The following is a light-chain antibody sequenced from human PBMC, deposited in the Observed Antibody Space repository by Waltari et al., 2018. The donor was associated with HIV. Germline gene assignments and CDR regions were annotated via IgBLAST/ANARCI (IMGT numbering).Light chain of an antibody. CDR3: SSFATSDTLL. Sequence: QSALTQPASVSGSPGQSITISCPGTRDDFGLYNFVSWYQKNPDKAPQLIIYGNTNRPSGVSYRFSGSKSDNTASLTISGLQAEDEADYYCSSFATSDTLLFGGGTKLTVL. CDR2: GNT. V-gene: IGLV2-14*01. CDR1: RDDFGLYNF. J-gene: IGLJ2*01.